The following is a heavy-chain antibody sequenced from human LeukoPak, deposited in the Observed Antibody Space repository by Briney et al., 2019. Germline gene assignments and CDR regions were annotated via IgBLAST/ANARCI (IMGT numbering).Heavy chain of an antibody. CDR2: MNPNSGNT. D-gene: IGHD3-22*01. CDR3: ARGRTYYYDSSGQTNFDY. CDR1: GYTFTSYD. Sequence: ASVKVSCKASGYTFTSYDINWVRQATGQGLEWMGWMNPNSGNTGYAQKFQGRVTMTRNTSIGTAYMELSSLRSEDTAVYYCARGRTYYYDSSGQTNFDYWGQGTLVTVSS. V-gene: IGHV1-8*01. J-gene: IGHJ4*02.